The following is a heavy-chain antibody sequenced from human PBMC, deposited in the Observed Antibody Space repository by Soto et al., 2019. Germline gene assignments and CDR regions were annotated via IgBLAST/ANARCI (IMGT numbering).Heavy chain of an antibody. Sequence: GESLKISCKGSGYSFTSYWIGWVRQMPGKGLEWMGIIYPGDSDTRYSPSFQVQVTISADKSISTAYLQWSSLKASDTAMYYCARRDTFGELLNWFDPWGQGTLVTVSS. J-gene: IGHJ5*02. CDR1: GYSFTSYW. CDR2: IYPGDSDT. V-gene: IGHV5-51*01. D-gene: IGHD3-10*01. CDR3: ARRDTFGELLNWFDP.